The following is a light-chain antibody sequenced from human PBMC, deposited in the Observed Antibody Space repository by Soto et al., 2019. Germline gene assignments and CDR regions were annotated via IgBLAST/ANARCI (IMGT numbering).Light chain of an antibody. J-gene: IGKJ2*01. CDR2: EAS. Sequence: IVRTQSPAPLSLSPGERATLSCRASQTVSSSLAWYQQKPGQAPRLLIYEASNRATGIPARFSGSGSGTDFTLTISSLQSEDFAVYYCQHYNYWPYTFGQGTMVDIK. CDR1: QTVSSS. V-gene: IGKV3-11*01. CDR3: QHYNYWPYT.